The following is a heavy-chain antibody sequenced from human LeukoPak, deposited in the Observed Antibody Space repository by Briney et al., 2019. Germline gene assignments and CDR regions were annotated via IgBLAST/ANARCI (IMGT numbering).Heavy chain of an antibody. CDR1: GFTVSNSY. D-gene: IGHD3-22*01. V-gene: IGHV3-66*01. J-gene: IGHJ3*02. Sequence: PGGSLRLSCAASGFTVSNSYMSWVRQAPGKGLEWVSDIYGAGRTNYADSVKGRFTISRDNSKNALYLQMNSLRAEDTAVYYCAKFPLSYYDSRRSDGFDMWGQGTMVTVAS. CDR3: AKFPLSYYDSRRSDGFDM. CDR2: IYGAGRT.